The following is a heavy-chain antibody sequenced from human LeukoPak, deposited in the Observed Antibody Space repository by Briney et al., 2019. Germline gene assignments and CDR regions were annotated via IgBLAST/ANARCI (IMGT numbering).Heavy chain of an antibody. CDR2: IYYSGST. CDR1: GGSISSGDYY. J-gene: IGHJ3*02. V-gene: IGHV4-30-4*08. CDR3: ARDATTVTTLDAFDI. Sequence: SETLSLTCTVSGGSISSGDYYWRWLRQPPGKGLEWIGYIYYSGSTYYNPSLKSRVTISVDTSKNQFSLKLSSVTAADTAVYYCARDATTVTTLDAFDIWGQGTMVTVSS. D-gene: IGHD4-17*01.